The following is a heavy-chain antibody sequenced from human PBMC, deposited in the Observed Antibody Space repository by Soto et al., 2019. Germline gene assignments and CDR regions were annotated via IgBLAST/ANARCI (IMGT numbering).Heavy chain of an antibody. CDR3: ARASH. CDR1: GFTFSYSG. J-gene: IGHJ4*02. V-gene: IGHV3-7*01. Sequence: GGSLRLSCAASGFTFSYSGMSWVRQAPGKGLEWVANIKPDGTEIYYLDSVKGRFTISRDNAKNSLYLQMNSLRAEDTAVYYCARASHWGQGALVTVSS. CDR2: IKPDGTEI.